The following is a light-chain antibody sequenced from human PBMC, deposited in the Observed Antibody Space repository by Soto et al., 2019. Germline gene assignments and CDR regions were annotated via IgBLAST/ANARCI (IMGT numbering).Light chain of an antibody. V-gene: IGKV3-20*01. CDR3: QQYGSSPPYT. Sequence: EVVLTQSPGTLSLSPGERATLSCRASQSVSNNYFAWYQQKPGQAPRLLIFGSSDRATGTPDRFSGSGSGTDFTLPISRLEPEDFAVYYCQQYGSSPPYTFGQGTKLEI. CDR1: QSVSNNY. CDR2: GSS. J-gene: IGKJ2*01.